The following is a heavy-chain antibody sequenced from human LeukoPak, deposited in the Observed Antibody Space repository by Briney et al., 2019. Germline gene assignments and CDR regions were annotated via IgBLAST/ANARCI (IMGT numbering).Heavy chain of an antibody. CDR1: GYTFTGYY. Sequence: ASVKVSCKASGYTFTGYYMHWVRQAPGQGLEWMGWINPNSGGTNYAQKFQGRVTMTRDTSISTAYMELSRLRSDDTAVYYCARDRVESRIPFDCWDQGTLVTVSS. D-gene: IGHD5-24*01. V-gene: IGHV1-2*02. J-gene: IGHJ4*02. CDR3: ARDRVESRIPFDC. CDR2: INPNSGGT.